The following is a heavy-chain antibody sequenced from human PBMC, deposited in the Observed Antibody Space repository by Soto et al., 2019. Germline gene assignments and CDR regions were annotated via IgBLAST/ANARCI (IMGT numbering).Heavy chain of an antibody. J-gene: IGHJ4*02. D-gene: IGHD4-17*01. CDR1: GGSISSSSYY. CDR3: ARHRTVTTGYYFDY. CDR2: IYYSGST. Sequence: SETLSLTCTVSGGSISSSSYYWGWNRQPPGKGLEWIGSIYYSGSTYYNPSLKSRVTISVDTSKNQFSLKLSSVTAADTAVYYCARHRTVTTGYYFDYWGQGTLVTV. V-gene: IGHV4-39*01.